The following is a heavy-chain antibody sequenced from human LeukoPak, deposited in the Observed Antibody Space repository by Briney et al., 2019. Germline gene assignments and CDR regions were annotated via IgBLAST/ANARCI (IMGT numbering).Heavy chain of an antibody. V-gene: IGHV4-30-2*01. J-gene: IGHJ3*02. CDR3: ASASIVVSRFDAFDI. Sequence: SETLSLTCTVSGGSISSGGYYWSWIRQPPGKGLEWIGYIYHSGSTYYNPSLKSRVTISVDRSKNQFSLKLSSVTAADTAVYYCASASIVVSRFDAFDIWGQGTMVTVSS. CDR2: IYHSGST. D-gene: IGHD2-2*01. CDR1: GGSISSGGYY.